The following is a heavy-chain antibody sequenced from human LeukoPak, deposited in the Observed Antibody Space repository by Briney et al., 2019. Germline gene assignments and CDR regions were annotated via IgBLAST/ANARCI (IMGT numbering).Heavy chain of an antibody. J-gene: IGHJ3*02. Sequence: PGGSLRLSCAASGFTLSTYDMHWVRQPTGEGLEWVSIIYRAGDTYYPGSVKGRFTISRDNAKNSLYLQMNSLRAEDTAVYYCASQVGYYDSSGYAFDIWGQGTMVTVSS. CDR2: IYRAGDT. CDR3: ASQVGYYDSSGYAFDI. V-gene: IGHV3-13*01. D-gene: IGHD3-22*01. CDR1: GFTLSTYD.